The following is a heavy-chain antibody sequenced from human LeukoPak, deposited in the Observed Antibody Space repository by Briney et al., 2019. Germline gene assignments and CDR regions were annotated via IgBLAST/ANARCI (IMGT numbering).Heavy chain of an antibody. CDR1: GFTFSTYT. V-gene: IGHV3-21*01. D-gene: IGHD5-18*01. Sequence: GGSLRLSCAASGFTFSTYTMNWVRQAPGKGLEWVSSISSSSSYIYYADSVKGRFTISRDNARKSLYLQMNTLRAEDTAVYYCARGSDTAMVLFSCFDYWGRGTLVTVSS. J-gene: IGHJ4*02. CDR3: ARGSDTAMVLFSCFDY. CDR2: ISSSSSYI.